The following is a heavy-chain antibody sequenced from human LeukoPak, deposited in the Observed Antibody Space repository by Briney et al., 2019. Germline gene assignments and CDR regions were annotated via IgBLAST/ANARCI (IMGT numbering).Heavy chain of an antibody. D-gene: IGHD7-27*01. Sequence: PGGSLRLSCAASGFTFSSYAMSWVRQAPGKGLEWVSSISGSGGYTYYADSVKGRFTISRDNSKNTLYLQMNSLTAEDTAVYYCGKDTLRMGIAGFDYWGQGTLVTVSS. CDR3: GKDTLRMGIAGFDY. CDR2: ISGSGGYT. CDR1: GFTFSSYA. J-gene: IGHJ4*02. V-gene: IGHV3-23*01.